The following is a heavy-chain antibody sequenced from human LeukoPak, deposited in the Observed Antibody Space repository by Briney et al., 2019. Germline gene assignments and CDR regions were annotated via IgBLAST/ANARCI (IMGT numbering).Heavy chain of an antibody. CDR1: GFTFNSCA. V-gene: IGHV3-23*01. J-gene: IGHJ6*02. CDR2: ISTTGDRT. D-gene: IGHD5-24*01. CDR3: AKTLERELQYYYYGMDV. Sequence: GGSLRLSCAASGFTFNSCAMIWVRQAPGKGLESISSISTTGDRTYYADSVKGRFAISRDNSKNTLYLQMNSLRAEDTAVYYCAKTLERELQYYYYGMDVWGQGTSVTVSS.